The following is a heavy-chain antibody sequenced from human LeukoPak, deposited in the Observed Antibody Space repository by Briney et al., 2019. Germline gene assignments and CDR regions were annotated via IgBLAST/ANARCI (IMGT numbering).Heavy chain of an antibody. CDR3: ARGRAWYMDY. Sequence: SETLSLTCTVSGGSISSGGYYWSWIRQPPGKGLEWIGYIYYSGSTNYNPSLKSRVTISVDTSKNQFSLKLSSVTAADTAVYYCARGRAWYMDYWGQGTLVTVSS. J-gene: IGHJ4*02. V-gene: IGHV4-61*08. D-gene: IGHD6-19*01. CDR2: IYYSGST. CDR1: GGSISSGGYY.